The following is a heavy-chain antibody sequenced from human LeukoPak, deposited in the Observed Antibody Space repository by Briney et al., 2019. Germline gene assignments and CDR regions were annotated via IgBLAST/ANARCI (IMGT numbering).Heavy chain of an antibody. V-gene: IGHV3-30*03. Sequence: PGGSLRLSCAASGFTFSSYGMHWVRQAPGKGLEWVAVISYDGSNKYYADSVKGRFTISRDNSKNTLYLQMNSLRAEDTAVYYCSGMAAGVDYWGQGTLVTVSS. CDR1: GFTFSSYG. J-gene: IGHJ4*02. CDR2: ISYDGSNK. CDR3: SGMAAGVDY. D-gene: IGHD6-13*01.